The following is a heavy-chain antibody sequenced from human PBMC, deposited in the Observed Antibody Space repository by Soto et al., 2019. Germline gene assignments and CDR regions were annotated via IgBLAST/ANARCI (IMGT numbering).Heavy chain of an antibody. V-gene: IGHV4-30-4*01. D-gene: IGHD3-22*01. CDR2: IYYSAGT. Sequence: SETLSLTGTVSGDSINTDEYWSWIRQPPGKGLEWIGHIYYSAGTFYSPSLKRRLALSVDTSKNQFSLRLSSVTAADTAVYYFHRDTAAKYSDSQFYYPHFDPWGQGTLVTVSS. J-gene: IGHJ5*02. CDR1: GDSINTDEY. CDR3: HRDTAAKYSDSQFYYPHFDP.